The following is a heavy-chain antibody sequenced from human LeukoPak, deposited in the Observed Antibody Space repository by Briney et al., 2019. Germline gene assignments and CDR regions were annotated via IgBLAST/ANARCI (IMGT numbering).Heavy chain of an antibody. CDR3: ARDSTYYYDSGSSGPHYFDN. D-gene: IGHD3-10*01. J-gene: IGHJ4*02. CDR1: GFTFSNYA. V-gene: IGHV3-30*01. Sequence: GGSLRLSCAASGFTFSNYAMHWVRQAPGKGLEWVSLISSGGTYEYYADSVKGRFTISRDNSKNTLYLQLISLRAEDTAVYYCARDSTYYYDSGSSGPHYFDNWGQGTLVTVSS. CDR2: ISSGGTYE.